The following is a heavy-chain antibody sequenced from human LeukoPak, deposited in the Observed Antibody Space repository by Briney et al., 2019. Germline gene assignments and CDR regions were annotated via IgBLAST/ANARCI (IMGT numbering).Heavy chain of an antibody. V-gene: IGHV3-33*01. CDR2: IWYDGSNK. CDR1: GFTFSSYG. J-gene: IGHJ6*02. D-gene: IGHD6-19*01. CDR3: ARDVLAVAGKDYYYYGMDV. Sequence: GGSLRLSCAASGFTFSSYGMHWVRQAPGKGLEWVAVIWYDGSNKYYADSVKGRFTISRDNSKNTLYLQMNSLRAEDTAVYYCARDVLAVAGKDYYYYGMDVWGQGTTVTVSS.